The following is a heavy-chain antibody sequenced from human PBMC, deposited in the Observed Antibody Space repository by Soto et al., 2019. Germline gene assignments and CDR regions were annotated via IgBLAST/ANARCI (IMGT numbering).Heavy chain of an antibody. V-gene: IGHV4-39*01. CDR3: ARPSRTTVASGGEFDP. CDR1: GGSMISSSYY. J-gene: IGHJ5*02. D-gene: IGHD6-25*01. CDR2: IYYSGST. Sequence: SETLSLTCTVSGGSMISSSYYWVWIREPPGKGLEWIGSIYYSGSTYYNPSLKSRVTISVDTSKNQFSLKLSSVTAADTAVYYCARPSRTTVASGGEFDPWGQGTLVTVSS.